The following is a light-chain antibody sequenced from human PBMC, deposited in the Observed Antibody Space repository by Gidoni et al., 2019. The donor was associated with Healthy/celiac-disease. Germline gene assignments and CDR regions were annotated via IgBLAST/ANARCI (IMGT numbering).Light chain of an antibody. Sequence: DIQMTQSPSSLSASVGDRVTITCQASQDISKYLNWYQQKPGKAPKLLIYDVSNLERGVPSRFSGSGSGTDFTVTISSLQPEDIATYYCQQYDNLLLTFXGXTKVEI. CDR2: DVS. CDR1: QDISKY. J-gene: IGKJ4*01. CDR3: QQYDNLLLT. V-gene: IGKV1-33*01.